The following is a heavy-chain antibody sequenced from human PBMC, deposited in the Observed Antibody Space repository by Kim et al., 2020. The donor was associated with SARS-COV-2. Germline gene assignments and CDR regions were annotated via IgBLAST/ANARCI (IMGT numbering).Heavy chain of an antibody. CDR3: ARGSSWYPVDYYYYGMDV. CDR2: IIPIFGTA. D-gene: IGHD6-13*01. CDR1: GGTFSSYA. V-gene: IGHV1-69*13. J-gene: IGHJ6*02. Sequence: SVKVSCKASGGTFSSYAISWVRQAPGQGLEWMGGIIPIFGTANYAQKFQGRVTITADESTSTAYMELSSLRSEDTAVYYCARGSSWYPVDYYYYGMDVWGQGTTVTVSS.